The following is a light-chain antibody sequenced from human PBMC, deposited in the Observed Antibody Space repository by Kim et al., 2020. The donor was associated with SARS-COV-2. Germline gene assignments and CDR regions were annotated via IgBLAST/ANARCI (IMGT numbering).Light chain of an antibody. V-gene: IGLV3-1*01. CDR1: KLGDKY. CDR2: QHD. Sequence: VPQGQTARITCSGDKLGDKYAFWYQQKPGQSPVLVMFQHDKRPSGISQRFSGSNSGNTAILTISGTRTIDEADYYCQAWDSSAAVFGGGTQLTVL. CDR3: QAWDSSAAV. J-gene: IGLJ2*01.